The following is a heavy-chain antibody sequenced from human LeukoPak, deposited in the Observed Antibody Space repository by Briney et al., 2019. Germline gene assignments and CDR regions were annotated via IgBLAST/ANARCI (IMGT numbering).Heavy chain of an antibody. V-gene: IGHV3-73*01. CDR2: IRSKANDHAT. CDR3: TRRLMTTVNDY. CDR1: GFTFSGSA. D-gene: IGHD4-17*01. Sequence: GGSLRLSCAGSGFTFSGSAMHWVRQSPGKGLEWVGRIRSKANDHATAYAASVRGRFTISRDDSENTAYLQMNSLKTEDTAIYYCTRRLMTTVNDYWGQGTLVAVSS. J-gene: IGHJ4*02.